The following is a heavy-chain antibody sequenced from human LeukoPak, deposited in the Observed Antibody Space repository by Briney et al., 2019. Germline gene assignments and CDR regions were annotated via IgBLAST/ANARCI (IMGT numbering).Heavy chain of an antibody. V-gene: IGHV1-2*02. Sequence: ASVKVSCKASGYTFTGYHMHWVRQAPGQGLEWMGWINPDSGGTNYAQKFRGRVTMTRDTSISTAYMELSRLRSDDTAVYYCARAPVLGRYFDWLFYGLDVWGQGTTVTVSS. D-gene: IGHD3-9*01. CDR2: INPDSGGT. J-gene: IGHJ6*02. CDR3: ARAPVLGRYFDWLFYGLDV. CDR1: GYTFTGYH.